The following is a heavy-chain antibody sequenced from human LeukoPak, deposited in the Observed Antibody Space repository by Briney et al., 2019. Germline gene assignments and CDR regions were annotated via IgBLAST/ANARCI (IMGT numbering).Heavy chain of an antibody. J-gene: IGHJ4*02. Sequence: SETLSLTCAVYGGSFSGYYWNWIRQPPGKGLEWIGEINHSGSTNYNPSLKSRVTISVDTSKNQFSLKLISVTAAGTAVYYCARGRAPLDYWGQGTLVTVSS. V-gene: IGHV4-34*01. CDR1: GGSFSGYY. CDR2: INHSGST. CDR3: ARGRAPLDY.